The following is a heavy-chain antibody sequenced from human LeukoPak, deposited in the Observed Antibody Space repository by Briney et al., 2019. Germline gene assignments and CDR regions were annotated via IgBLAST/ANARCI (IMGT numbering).Heavy chain of an antibody. D-gene: IGHD5-18*01. CDR1: GFTFSNYN. Sequence: PGGSLRLSCAASGFTFSNYNMNWVRQAPGKGLEWVSYISSSSSTIYHADSVKGRFTISRDNAKTSLYLQMNGLRAEDTAVYYCVRGGYTYGHYYLHYWGQGTLVIVSS. V-gene: IGHV3-48*04. J-gene: IGHJ1*01. CDR3: VRGGYTYGHYYLHY. CDR2: ISSSSSTI.